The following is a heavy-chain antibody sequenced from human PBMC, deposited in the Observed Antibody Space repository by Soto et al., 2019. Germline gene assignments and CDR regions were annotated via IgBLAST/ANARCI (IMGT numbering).Heavy chain of an antibody. V-gene: IGHV3-74*01. CDR1: GFTFRTYW. CDR3: GRCTSTSCHLGSDY. CDR2: INGDGSQT. J-gene: IGHJ4*02. Sequence: EVQLVESGGGLVQPGGSLRLSCAASGFTFRTYWMHWVRQAPGKGLVWVSRINGDGSQTTYADSVKGRLTVSRDNAKNTLYLQMNSLRAADTAVYYCGRCTSTSCHLGSDYWGQGTLVTVSS. D-gene: IGHD2-2*01.